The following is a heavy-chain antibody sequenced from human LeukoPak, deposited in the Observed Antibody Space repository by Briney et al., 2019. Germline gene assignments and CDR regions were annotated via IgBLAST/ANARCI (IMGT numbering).Heavy chain of an antibody. J-gene: IGHJ4*02. CDR2: IYHSGST. CDR1: GGSISSSKR. CDR3: ARHFGYIAAATKAFDY. V-gene: IGHV4-4*02. D-gene: IGHD6-13*01. Sequence: SETLSLTCAVSGGSISSSKRWRWVRQPPGKGLEWIGEIYHSGSTNYNPSLKSRGTISVDKSKNQFSLKLSSVTAADTAVYYCARHFGYIAAATKAFDYWGQGTLVTVSS.